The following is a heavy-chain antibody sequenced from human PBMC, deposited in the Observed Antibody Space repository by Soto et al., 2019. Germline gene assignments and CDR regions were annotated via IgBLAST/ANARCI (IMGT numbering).Heavy chain of an antibody. Sequence: EVQLLESGGGLVQPGGSLRLSCVASGFTFSGSAMSWVRQAPGKGLEWASGMTGSGASTYYADSVKGRFTISRDNSRNTVYLQMNSLRAEDTAVYYCAKHSGVIVDSFFQYWGQGTLVTVSS. CDR3: AKHSGVIVDSFFQY. D-gene: IGHD3-22*01. CDR2: MTGSGAST. J-gene: IGHJ4*02. V-gene: IGHV3-23*01. CDR1: GFTFSGSA.